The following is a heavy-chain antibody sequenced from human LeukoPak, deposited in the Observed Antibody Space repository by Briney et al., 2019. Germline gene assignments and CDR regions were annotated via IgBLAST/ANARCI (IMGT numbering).Heavy chain of an antibody. CDR1: GFTFSSYA. Sequence: GGSLRLSCEVSGFTFSSYAMIWVRQAPGKGLEWVSAISGSGGTTLYADSLKGRFTISRDNSKNTMYLQMNSLRTEDTAVYYCARDRDTVTFFDYWGQGTLVTVSS. V-gene: IGHV3-23*01. J-gene: IGHJ4*02. CDR2: ISGSGGTT. D-gene: IGHD4-17*01. CDR3: ARDRDTVTFFDY.